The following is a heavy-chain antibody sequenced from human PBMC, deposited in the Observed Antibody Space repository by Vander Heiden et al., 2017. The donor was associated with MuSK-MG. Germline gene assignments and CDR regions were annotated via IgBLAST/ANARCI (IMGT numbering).Heavy chain of an antibody. V-gene: IGHV3-48*03. CDR1: RFTFSSYE. CDR3: ARAARGAWDFDL. Sequence: EVQLVESGAGLVQPGGSLRLSCAASRFTFSSYEMNWVRQAPGKGLAWVSYISSIGSTIYYADSGKGRVTISRDNAKNSLYLQMSSLRAEDAAVYYCARAARGAWDFDLWGRGTLVTVSA. CDR2: ISSIGSTI. J-gene: IGHJ2*01.